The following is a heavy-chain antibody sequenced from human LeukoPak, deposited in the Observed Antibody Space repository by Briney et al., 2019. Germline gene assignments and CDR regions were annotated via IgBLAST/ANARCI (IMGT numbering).Heavy chain of an antibody. J-gene: IGHJ6*03. D-gene: IGHD2-21*01. CDR1: GGTCSSYA. CDR3: ARVGAILRYYYYMDV. CDR2: IIPIFGTA. V-gene: IGHV1-69*05. Sequence: ASMKVSCKASGGTCSSYAISWVRQAPGQGLEWMGGIIPIFGTANYAQKFQGRVTITTDESTSTAYMELSSLRSEDTAVYYCARVGAILRYYYYMDVWGKGTTVTVSS.